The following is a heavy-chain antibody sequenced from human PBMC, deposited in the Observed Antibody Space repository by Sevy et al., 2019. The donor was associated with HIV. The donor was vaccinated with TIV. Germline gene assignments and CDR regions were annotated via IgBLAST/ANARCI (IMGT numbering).Heavy chain of an antibody. CDR3: ARDCSSTSCSKGGFGY. D-gene: IGHD2-2*01. Sequence: SETLSLTCTVSGGSISSYYWSWIRQPAGKGLEWIGRIYTSGSTNYNPSLKSRVTMSVDTSKNQFSLKLSSVTAADTAVYYCARDCSSTSCSKGGFGYWGQGTLVTVSS. V-gene: IGHV4-4*07. J-gene: IGHJ4*02. CDR1: GGSISSYY. CDR2: IYTSGST.